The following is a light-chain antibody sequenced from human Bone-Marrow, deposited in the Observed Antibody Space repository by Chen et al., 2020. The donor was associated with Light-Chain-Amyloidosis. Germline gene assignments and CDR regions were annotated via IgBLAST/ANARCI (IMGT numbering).Light chain of an antibody. Sequence: EIVLTQSPGTLSLSPGEGANLSCRASQTISSNYLTLYQQKFGQAPRLLIYGSSSRATGIPDRFTGSGSGTDFTLTINRLEPEDFAMYDCQQYGTSPLTFGGGTKVEIK. CDR1: QTISSNY. J-gene: IGKJ4*01. CDR3: QQYGTSPLT. CDR2: GSS. V-gene: IGKV3-20*01.